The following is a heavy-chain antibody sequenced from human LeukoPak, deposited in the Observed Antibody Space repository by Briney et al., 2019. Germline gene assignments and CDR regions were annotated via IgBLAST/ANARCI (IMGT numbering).Heavy chain of an antibody. Sequence: ASANVSCKASGYTFTGYFMHWVRQAPGQGLEWMGWINPKTGVTNYEQKFQGRVIMTRDTSISTVYMEVTRLTSDDTAVYYCARHMTTANNWFDPWGQGTLVTVSS. J-gene: IGHJ5*02. D-gene: IGHD1-1*01. CDR3: ARHMTTANNWFDP. CDR2: INPKTGVT. V-gene: IGHV1-2*02. CDR1: GYTFTGYF.